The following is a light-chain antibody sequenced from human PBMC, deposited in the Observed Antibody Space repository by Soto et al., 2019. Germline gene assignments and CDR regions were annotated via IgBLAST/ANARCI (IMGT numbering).Light chain of an antibody. V-gene: IGLV1-40*01. CDR2: GNT. Sequence: QSVVTQPPSVSGAPGQRVTISCTGTSFNIGAGYDVHWYQHLPGTAPKLLIYGNTIRPSGVPDRFSGSKSGTSASLAITGLQAEDEADYYCQSYERSLRGYVFGTGTKVTVL. J-gene: IGLJ1*01. CDR1: SFNIGAGYD. CDR3: QSYERSLRGYV.